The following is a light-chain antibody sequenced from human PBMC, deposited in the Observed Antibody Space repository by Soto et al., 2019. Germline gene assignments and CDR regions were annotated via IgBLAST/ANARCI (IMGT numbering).Light chain of an antibody. CDR2: PAS. CDR3: QQYQNLWT. Sequence: IVMTQSPATLSVSPGERATLSCRAGQTIYSNVAWYQQRPGQAPRLLIYPASTRATGVPARFSGSGSGTEFTLTISGLQSEDFALYYCQQYQNLWTFGQGTKVEIK. V-gene: IGKV3-15*01. CDR1: QTIYSN. J-gene: IGKJ1*01.